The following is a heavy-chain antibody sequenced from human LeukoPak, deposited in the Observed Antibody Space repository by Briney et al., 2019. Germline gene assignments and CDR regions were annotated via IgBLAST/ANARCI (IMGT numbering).Heavy chain of an antibody. CDR3: ARGQSSNFDY. CDR2: INPKNGGA. Sequence: ASVKVSCKASGYTFTDDYMHWVRQAPGQGLEWMGWINPKNGGANYAQKLQGRVSMTRDTSISTAYMELSSLRSEDTAVYYCARGQSSNFDYWGQGTLVTVSS. D-gene: IGHD1-26*01. J-gene: IGHJ4*02. V-gene: IGHV1-2*02. CDR1: GYTFTDDY.